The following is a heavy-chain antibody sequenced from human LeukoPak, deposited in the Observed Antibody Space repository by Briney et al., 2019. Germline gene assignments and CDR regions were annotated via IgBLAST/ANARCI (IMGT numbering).Heavy chain of an antibody. CDR3: AREVVAGTFDS. D-gene: IGHD6-19*01. Sequence: GGSLRLSCAASGFTLNDFYMSWIRQAPGKGLEWVSDIGSSDNIISYADSVKGRFTISRDIAKNSLYLQVNSLRVEDTAVYCCAREVVAGTFDSWGQGTLVTVSS. V-gene: IGHV3-11*01. J-gene: IGHJ4*02. CDR1: GFTLNDFY. CDR2: IGSSDNII.